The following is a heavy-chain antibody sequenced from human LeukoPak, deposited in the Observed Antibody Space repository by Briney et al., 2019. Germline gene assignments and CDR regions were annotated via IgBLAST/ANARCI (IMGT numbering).Heavy chain of an antibody. CDR2: ISYDGSNK. V-gene: IGHV3-30-3*01. Sequence: GGSLRLSCAASGFTFSSYAMHWVRQAPGKGLEWVAVISYDGSNKYYADSVKGRFTISRDNSKNTLYLQMNSLRAEDTAVYYCAREDTAMVIIPYYFDYWGQGTLVTVSS. J-gene: IGHJ4*02. D-gene: IGHD5-18*01. CDR1: GFTFSSYA. CDR3: AREDTAMVIIPYYFDY.